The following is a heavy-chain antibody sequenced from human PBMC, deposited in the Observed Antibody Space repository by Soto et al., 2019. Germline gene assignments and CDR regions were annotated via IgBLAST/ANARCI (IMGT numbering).Heavy chain of an antibody. J-gene: IGHJ5*02. Sequence: GGSLRLSCAASGFTFSSYSMNWVRQAPGKGLEWVSSISSSSSYIYYADSVKGRFTISRDNAKNSLYLQMNSLRAEDTAVYYCARLWGFGELLATGWFDPWGQGTLVTVSS. CDR2: ISSSSSYI. V-gene: IGHV3-21*01. CDR3: ARLWGFGELLATGWFDP. D-gene: IGHD3-10*01. CDR1: GFTFSSYS.